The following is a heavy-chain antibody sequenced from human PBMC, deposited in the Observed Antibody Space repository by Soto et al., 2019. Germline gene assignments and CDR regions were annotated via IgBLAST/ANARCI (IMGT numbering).Heavy chain of an antibody. Sequence: GESLKISCKGSGYSFTSYWIGWVRQMPGKGLEWMGIIYPGDSDTRYSPSFQGQVTISADKSISTAYLQWSSLKASDTAMYYCARHGGDYLGYYYRMDVWGQGTTVTVSS. CDR2: IYPGDSDT. V-gene: IGHV5-51*01. CDR3: ARHGGDYLGYYYRMDV. J-gene: IGHJ6*02. D-gene: IGHD2-21*02. CDR1: GYSFTSYW.